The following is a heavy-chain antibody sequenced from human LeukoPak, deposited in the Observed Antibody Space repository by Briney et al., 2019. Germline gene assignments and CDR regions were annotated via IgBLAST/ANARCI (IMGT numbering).Heavy chain of an antibody. V-gene: IGHV3-21*01. CDR2: ISSSSSYI. CDR1: GFTFSSYS. Sequence: GGSLRLSCAASGFTFSSYSMNWVRQAPGKGLEWVSSISSSSSYIYYADSVKGRFTISRDNAKNSLYLQMNSLRAEDTAVYYCARDMGGYGLDYWGQGTLVNVSS. D-gene: IGHD5-12*01. J-gene: IGHJ4*02. CDR3: ARDMGGYGLDY.